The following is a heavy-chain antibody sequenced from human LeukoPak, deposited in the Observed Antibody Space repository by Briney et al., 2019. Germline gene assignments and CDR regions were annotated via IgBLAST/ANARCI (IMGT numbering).Heavy chain of an antibody. D-gene: IGHD5-24*01. CDR2: INHSGST. CDR1: GGSFSGYY. V-gene: IGHV4-34*01. J-gene: IGHJ4*02. Sequence: KTSETLSLTCAVYGGSFSGYYWSWIRQPPGKGLEWIGEINHSGSTNYNPSLKSRVTISVDTSKNQISLKLSSVTAADTAVYYCARLHLRWLHQTGFDYWGQGTLVTVSS. CDR3: ARLHLRWLHQTGFDY.